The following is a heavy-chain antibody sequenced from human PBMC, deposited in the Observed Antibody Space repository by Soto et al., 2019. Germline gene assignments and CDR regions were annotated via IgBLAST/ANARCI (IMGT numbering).Heavy chain of an antibody. CDR2: MNPNSGNT. CDR1: GYTFTSYD. Sequence: ASVKGSFKASGYTFTSYDINWLRQATGQVLEWMGWMNPNSGNTGYAQKFQGRVTMTRNTSISTAYMELSSLRSEDTAVYYCARGTFYYYYGMDVWGQGTKVTVSS. V-gene: IGHV1-8*01. J-gene: IGHJ6*02. CDR3: ARGTFYYYYGMDV.